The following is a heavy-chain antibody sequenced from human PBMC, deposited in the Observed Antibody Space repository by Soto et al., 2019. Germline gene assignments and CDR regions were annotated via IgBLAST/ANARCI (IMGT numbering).Heavy chain of an antibody. CDR3: ARGESGSYNFDY. CDR2: IIPIFGTA. D-gene: IGHD1-26*01. V-gene: IGHV1-69*13. Sequence: SAKVSCKASGGTFSSYAISWVRQAPGQGLEWMGGIIPIFGTANYAQKFQGRVTITADESTSTAYMELSSLRSEDTAVYYCARGESGSYNFDYWGQGTLVTVSS. J-gene: IGHJ4*02. CDR1: GGTFSSYA.